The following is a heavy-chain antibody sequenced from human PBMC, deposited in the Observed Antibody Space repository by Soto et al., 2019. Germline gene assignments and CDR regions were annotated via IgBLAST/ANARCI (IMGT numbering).Heavy chain of an antibody. CDR1: GFTFSSYA. J-gene: IGHJ6*03. V-gene: IGHV3-64*04. CDR2: ISSNGGST. Sequence: GGSLRLSCAASGFTFSSYAMHWVRQAPGKGLEYVSAISSNGGSTYYADSVKGRFTISRDNSKNTLYLQMNSLRAEDTAVYYCAKAAIAVDNYMDVWGKGTTVTVSS. D-gene: IGHD6-19*01. CDR3: AKAAIAVDNYMDV.